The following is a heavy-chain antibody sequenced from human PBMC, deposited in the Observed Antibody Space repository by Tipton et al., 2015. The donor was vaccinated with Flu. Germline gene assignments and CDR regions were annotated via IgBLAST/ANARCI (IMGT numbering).Heavy chain of an antibody. CDR3: ARHSSSARGWFDP. D-gene: IGHD1-26*01. Sequence: GLVKPSETLSLSCSVSGGSMSSFYWTWIRQPAGKGLEWIGRIYASGGTKYNPSLKSRVTMSVDSSKNQFSLKLNSVTAADTAVYYCARHSSSARGWFDPWGQGTLVTVSS. J-gene: IGHJ5*02. CDR2: IYASGGT. V-gene: IGHV4-4*07. CDR1: GGSMSSFY.